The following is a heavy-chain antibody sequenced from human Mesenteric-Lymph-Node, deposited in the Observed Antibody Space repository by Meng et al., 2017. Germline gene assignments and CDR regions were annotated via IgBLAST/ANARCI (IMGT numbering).Heavy chain of an antibody. CDR1: GYTFTGYY. J-gene: IGHJ5*02. CDR2: INPNSGGT. V-gene: IGHV1-2*02. Sequence: ASVKVSCKASGYTFTGYYMHWVRQAPGQGLEWMGWINPNSGGTNYAQKFQGRVTMTRDTSTNTAYMELSRLRSDDTAVYYCARSWNDEFWFDPWGQGTLVTVSS. D-gene: IGHD1-1*01. CDR3: ARSWNDEFWFDP.